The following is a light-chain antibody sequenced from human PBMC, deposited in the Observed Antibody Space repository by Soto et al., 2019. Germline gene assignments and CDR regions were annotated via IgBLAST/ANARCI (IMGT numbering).Light chain of an antibody. CDR1: QSVTRNY. V-gene: IGKV3-20*01. CDR2: DAS. J-gene: IGKJ5*01. CDR3: QQYGSFIT. Sequence: EIVLTQSPATLSLSPGETATLSCRASQSVTRNYLAWHQQKPGQAPRLLIFDASSRATGIPDRFGGSGSGTDFTLTISRLEAEDFAVYYCQQYGSFITFGQGTRLENK.